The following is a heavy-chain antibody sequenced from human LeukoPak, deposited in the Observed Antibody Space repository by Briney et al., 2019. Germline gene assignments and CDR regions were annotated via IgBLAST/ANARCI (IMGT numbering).Heavy chain of an antibody. V-gene: IGHV3-23*01. D-gene: IGHD3-16*01. CDR3: AKLSVCYGCYLDY. CDR2: INGAGTNT. CDR1: GYTFSSHG. Sequence: HPGGSLRLSCAASGYTFSSHGLTWVRQAPGKGREWVSTINGAGTNTYYAETVKGRFTISRDNSKNTLCLQMHSLRAEDTAIYYCAKLSVCYGCYLDYWGQGTLVTVS. J-gene: IGHJ4*02.